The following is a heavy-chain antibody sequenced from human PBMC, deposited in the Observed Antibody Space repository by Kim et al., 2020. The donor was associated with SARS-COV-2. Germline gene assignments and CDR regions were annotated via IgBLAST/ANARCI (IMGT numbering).Heavy chain of an antibody. CDR3: ARVSRGATVTTKGYGMDV. J-gene: IGHJ6*02. CDR2: IYYSGST. Sequence: SETLSLTCTVSGGSISSGGYYWSWIRQHPGKGLEWIGYIYYSGSTYYNPSLKSRVTISVDTSKNQFSLKLSSVTAADTAVYYCARVSRGATVTTKGYGMDVWGQGTTVTVSS. D-gene: IGHD4-17*01. V-gene: IGHV4-31*03. CDR1: GGSISSGGYY.